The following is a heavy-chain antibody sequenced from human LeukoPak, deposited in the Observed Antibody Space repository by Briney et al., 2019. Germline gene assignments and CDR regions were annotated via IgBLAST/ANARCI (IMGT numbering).Heavy chain of an antibody. CDR3: ARHYYGSGSSGQNDY. V-gene: IGHV5-51*01. Sequence: GESLKISCKGSGYSFTSYWIGWVRQMPGKGLEWMGIIYPGDSDTRYSPSFQGQVTISVDKSISTAYLQWSSLKASDTAMYYCARHYYGSGSSGQNDYWGQGTLVTVSS. D-gene: IGHD3-10*01. J-gene: IGHJ4*02. CDR1: GYSFTSYW. CDR2: IYPGDSDT.